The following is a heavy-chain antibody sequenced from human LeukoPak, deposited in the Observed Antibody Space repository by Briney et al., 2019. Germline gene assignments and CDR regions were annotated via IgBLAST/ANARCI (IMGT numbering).Heavy chain of an antibody. CDR3: ASERLPYGDTGEPSDY. J-gene: IGHJ4*02. V-gene: IGHV3-33*01. CDR1: GFTFSSYG. CDR2: IWYDGSNK. Sequence: PGGSLRLSCAASGFTFSSYGMHWVRQAPGKGLEWVAAIWYDGSNKYYADSVKGRFTSSRDNSKNTLYLQMNSLRAEDTAVYYCASERLPYGDTGEPSDYWGQGTLVTVSS. D-gene: IGHD4-17*01.